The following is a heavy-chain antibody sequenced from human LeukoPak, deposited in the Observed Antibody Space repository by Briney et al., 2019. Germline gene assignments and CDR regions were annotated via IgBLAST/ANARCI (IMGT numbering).Heavy chain of an antibody. CDR2: ISWNSGSI. J-gene: IGHJ4*02. CDR3: AKDLAAAGTN. Sequence: GGSLRLSCAASGFTFDDYAMHWVRQAPGKGLEWVSGISWNSGSIGYADSVKGRFTISRDNAKNSLYLQMNSLRAEGTALYYCAKDLAAAGTNWGQGTLVTVSS. V-gene: IGHV3-9*01. CDR1: GFTFDDYA. D-gene: IGHD6-13*01.